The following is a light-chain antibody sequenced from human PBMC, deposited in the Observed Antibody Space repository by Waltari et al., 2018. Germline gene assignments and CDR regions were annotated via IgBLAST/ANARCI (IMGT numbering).Light chain of an antibody. Sequence: DVQMTQSPSSLSASLGDRVTITCRQSQDISIHCTCYQQKPGKAPKLLIYEAFNLQSGVPSRFSGSASGTNFTLTIGSLQPEDFATYYCQQSYHNPPTFGQGTRLDIE. CDR1: QDISIH. J-gene: IGKJ5*01. V-gene: IGKV1-39*01. CDR3: QQSYHNPPT. CDR2: EAF.